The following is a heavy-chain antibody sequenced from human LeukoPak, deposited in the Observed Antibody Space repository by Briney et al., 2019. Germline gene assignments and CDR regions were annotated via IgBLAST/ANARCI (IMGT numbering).Heavy chain of an antibody. D-gene: IGHD6-19*01. CDR3: ARWDHGSARFQN. CDR2: ASYKSEWSF. CDR1: GDSVSNNNVA. J-gene: IGHJ1*01. Sequence: SQTLSLTCAISGDSVSNNNVAWHWVRQSPSRGLEWLGRASYKSEWSFNYAVSVKSRITINADTSKNQFSLRLNSVTPEDTAVYYCARWDHGSARFQNWGQGTLVTVSS. V-gene: IGHV6-1*01.